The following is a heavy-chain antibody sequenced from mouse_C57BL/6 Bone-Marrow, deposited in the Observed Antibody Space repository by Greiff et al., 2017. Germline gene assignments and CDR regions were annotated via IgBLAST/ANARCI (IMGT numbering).Heavy chain of an antibody. CDR3: ARTGTTVVATLYYFDY. V-gene: IGHV1-39*01. CDR2: INPNYGTT. D-gene: IGHD1-1*01. J-gene: IGHJ2*01. Sequence: VQLKQSGPELVKPGASVKISCKASGYSFTDYNMNWVKQSNGKSLEWIGVINPNYGTTSYNQKFKGKATLPVDQSSSTAYMQLNSLTSEDSAVYYGARTGTTVVATLYYFDYWGQGTTLTVSS. CDR1: GYSFTDYN.